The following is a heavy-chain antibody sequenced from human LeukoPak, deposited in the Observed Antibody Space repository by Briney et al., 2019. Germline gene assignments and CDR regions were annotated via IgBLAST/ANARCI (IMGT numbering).Heavy chain of an antibody. D-gene: IGHD4-17*01. V-gene: IGHV4-59*01. Sequence: SETLSLTCTVSGGSINSYYWSWIRQPPGKGLEWIGYISYSGTTNYSPSLNSRVTISLDTSKNQFSLKLTSVTSADSAVYYCARTTTTFDEWGQGTLVTVSS. CDR1: GGSINSYY. CDR2: ISYSGTT. J-gene: IGHJ4*02. CDR3: ARTTTTFDE.